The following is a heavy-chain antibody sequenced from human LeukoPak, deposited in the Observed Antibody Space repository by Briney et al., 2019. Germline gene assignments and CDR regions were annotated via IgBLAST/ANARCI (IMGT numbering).Heavy chain of an antibody. CDR3: ARRSHDYGGKEYYFDY. J-gene: IGHJ4*02. D-gene: IGHD4-23*01. V-gene: IGHV4-39*01. CDR2: IYYSGST. CDR1: GGSISSSSYY. Sequence: SETLSLTCTVSGGSISSSSYYWGWIRQPPGKGLEWVGSIYYSGSTYYNPSLKSRVTISVDTSKNQFSLKLSSVTAADTAVYYCARRSHDYGGKEYYFDYWGQGTLVTVSS.